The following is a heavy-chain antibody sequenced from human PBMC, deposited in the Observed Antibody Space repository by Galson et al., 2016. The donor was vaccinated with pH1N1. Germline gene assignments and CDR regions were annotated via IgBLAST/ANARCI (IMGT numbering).Heavy chain of an antibody. D-gene: IGHD3-10*01. CDR3: AHREVMITNAFDF. V-gene: IGHV2-5*08. CDR1: GFSINSSGMG. CDR2: IYWDDDK. J-gene: IGHJ3*01. Sequence: PALVTPTQTLTLTCTFSGFSINSSGMGVGWIRQPPGQALEWLAVIYWDDDKRYSLSLKSRLTISKDKSKNQVVLTMTNMDPVDTGTYYCAHREVMITNAFDFWGRGTMVTVSS.